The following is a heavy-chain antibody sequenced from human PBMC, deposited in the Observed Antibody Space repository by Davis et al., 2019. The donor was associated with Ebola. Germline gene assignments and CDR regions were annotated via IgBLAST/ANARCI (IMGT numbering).Heavy chain of an antibody. CDR3: ARGHSGSYDY. CDR1: GYTFTRNY. CDR2: ITTYNGNT. D-gene: IGHD1-26*01. Sequence: ASVTVSCKASGYTFTRNYIHWLRQAPGQGLEWMGWITTYNGNTDYSKKVQGRVTMTTDTSTSTAYMELNSLTSDDTAFYYCARGHSGSYDYWGQGTLVTVST. J-gene: IGHJ4*02. V-gene: IGHV1-18*01.